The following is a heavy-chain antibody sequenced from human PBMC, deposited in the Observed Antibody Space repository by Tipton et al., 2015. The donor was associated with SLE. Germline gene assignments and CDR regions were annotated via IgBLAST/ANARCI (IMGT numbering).Heavy chain of an antibody. CDR3: ARYVAAAGTYSPFDY. J-gene: IGHJ4*02. CDR1: GGSISSHY. V-gene: IGHV4-59*11. CDR2: IYYSGST. Sequence: TLSLTCTVSGGSISSHYWSWIRQPPGKGLEWIGYIYYSGSTNYNPSLKSRVTISVDTSKNQFSLKLSSVTAADTAVYYCARYVAAAGTYSPFDYWGQGTLVTVSS. D-gene: IGHD6-13*01.